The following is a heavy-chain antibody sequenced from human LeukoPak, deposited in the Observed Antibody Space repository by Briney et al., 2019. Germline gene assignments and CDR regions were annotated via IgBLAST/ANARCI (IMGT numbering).Heavy chain of an antibody. CDR2: FHSSGST. Sequence: PSETLSLTCTVSGGSISNYYWSWIRQPAGKGLERIGRFHSSGSTNFNPSLKSRVTMSADTSQNQFSLRLSSMTAADTAVYYCARVFGYCTTTSCYDWFDPWGQGTLVTVSS. CDR1: GGSISNYY. CDR3: ARVFGYCTTTSCYDWFDP. V-gene: IGHV4-4*07. D-gene: IGHD2-2*01. J-gene: IGHJ5*02.